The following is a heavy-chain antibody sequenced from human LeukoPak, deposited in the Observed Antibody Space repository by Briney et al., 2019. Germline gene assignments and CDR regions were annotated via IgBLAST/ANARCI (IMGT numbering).Heavy chain of an antibody. CDR1: GFTFSNYN. CDR3: ARDPYSGNYGAYYYYYMDV. Sequence: GSLKLSCAASGFTFSNYNMNWVHQAPGKVLEWVSSITSSSSYIYYADSVKGRFTISRDNAKNSLYLQMDSLRVEDTAEYYCARDPYSGNYGAYYYYYMDVWGKGTTVTVSS. D-gene: IGHD1-26*01. V-gene: IGHV3-21*06. J-gene: IGHJ6*03. CDR2: ITSSSSYI.